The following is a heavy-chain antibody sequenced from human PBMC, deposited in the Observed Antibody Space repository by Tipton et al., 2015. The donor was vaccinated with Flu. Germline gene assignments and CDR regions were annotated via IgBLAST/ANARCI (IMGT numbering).Heavy chain of an antibody. Sequence: TLSLTCAVYGGSFSGYYWSWIRQPPGKGLEWIGEINHSGSTNYNPSLKSRVTISVDTPKNQFSLKLSSVTAADTAVYYCARRSHMMGATAPGLAYWGRGTLVTVSS. CDR3: ARRSHMMGATAPGLAY. CDR1: GGSFSGYY. D-gene: IGHD1-26*01. J-gene: IGHJ4*02. V-gene: IGHV4-34*01. CDR2: INHSGST.